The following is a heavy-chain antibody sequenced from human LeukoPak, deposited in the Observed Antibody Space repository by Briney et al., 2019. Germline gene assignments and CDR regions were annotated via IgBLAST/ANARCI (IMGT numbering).Heavy chain of an antibody. CDR2: IYRGDSDT. J-gene: IGHJ4*02. D-gene: IGHD1-26*01. V-gene: IGHV5-51*01. CDR1: GSFFTSYW. Sequence: GASPQISCKGAGSFFTSYWIGWVRPLPGKGLGMRGIIYRGDSDTRYSPSFQGHVTISVDKSISTAYLQWSSLQASDTAMYYCARPSRGSYAEGGYCFDYWGQGTLVTVSS. CDR3: ARPSRGSYAEGGYCFDY.